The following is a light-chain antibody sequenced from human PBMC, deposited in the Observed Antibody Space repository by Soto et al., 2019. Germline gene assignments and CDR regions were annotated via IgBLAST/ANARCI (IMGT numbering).Light chain of an antibody. J-gene: IGLJ1*01. Sequence: SYALTQPSSESVATGKTARITCGGNSFGSKNMNWYQQKPGQAPVLVVYDDDDRPAGIPERFSGSASGDTATLTISRVEAGDEADYYCQVWDNSADHQGVFGSGTKVTVL. CDR3: QVWDNSADHQGV. V-gene: IGLV3-21*03. CDR2: DDD. CDR1: SFGSKN.